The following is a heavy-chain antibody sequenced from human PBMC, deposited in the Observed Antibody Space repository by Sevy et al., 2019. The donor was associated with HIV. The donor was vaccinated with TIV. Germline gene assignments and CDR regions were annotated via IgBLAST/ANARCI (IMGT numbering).Heavy chain of an antibody. J-gene: IGHJ4*02. CDR2: ISGSGGST. V-gene: IGHV3-23*01. CDR1: GFTFSSYA. D-gene: IGHD6-13*01. Sequence: GGSLRLSCAASGFTFSSYAMSWVRQAPGKGLEWVSAISGSGGSTYYADSVKGRFTISRDNSKNTLYLQMISLRAEDTAVYYCAKDTDSSSWSMGYYFDYWGQGTLVTVSS. CDR3: AKDTDSSSWSMGYYFDY.